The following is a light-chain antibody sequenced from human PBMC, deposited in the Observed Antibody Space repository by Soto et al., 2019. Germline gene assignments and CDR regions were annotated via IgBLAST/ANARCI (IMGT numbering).Light chain of an antibody. CDR1: QSIRKW. J-gene: IGKJ4*02. CDR2: QTT. CDR3: HQYNLYART. V-gene: IGKV1-5*03. Sequence: DMPLTQSPSTLAAFVGDTVTITCRATQSIRKWLAWYQQKPGKAPSLLIFQTTTLQRGVPSRFRANLSGTDFTLTISGLETDDSATYYCHQYNLYARTFGEGTKVEV.